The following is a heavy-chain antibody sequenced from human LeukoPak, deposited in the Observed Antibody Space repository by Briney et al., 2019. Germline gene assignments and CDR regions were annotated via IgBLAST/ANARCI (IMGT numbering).Heavy chain of an antibody. CDR3: ARGIVGATTFYFDY. CDR1: GFTVSSNY. Sequence: GGSLRLSCEASGFTVSSNYMSWVRQAPGKGLEWVSVIYSGGSTYYADSVKGRFTISRDNSKNTLYLQMNSLRAEDTAVYYCARGIVGATTFYFDYWGQGTLVTVSS. V-gene: IGHV3-53*01. J-gene: IGHJ4*02. CDR2: IYSGGST. D-gene: IGHD1-26*01.